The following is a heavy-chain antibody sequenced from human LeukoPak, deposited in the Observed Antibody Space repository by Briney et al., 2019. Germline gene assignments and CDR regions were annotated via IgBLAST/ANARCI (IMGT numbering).Heavy chain of an antibody. CDR1: GYTFTGYY. J-gene: IGHJ4*02. V-gene: IGHV1-2*04. D-gene: IGHD6-6*01. Sequence: ASVKVSCNASGYTFTGYYMHWVRQAPGQGLEWMGWINPNSGGTKYTQKFQGWVTMTRDTSITTAYMELNRLISDDTAVYYCARASPYSSSSGFAYWGQGTLVTVSS. CDR2: INPNSGGT. CDR3: ARASPYSSSSGFAY.